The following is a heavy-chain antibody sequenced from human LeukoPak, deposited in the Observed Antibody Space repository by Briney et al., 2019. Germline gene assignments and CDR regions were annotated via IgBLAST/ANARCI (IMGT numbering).Heavy chain of an antibody. Sequence: SETLSLTCTVSGYSISSGYYWGWIRQPPGKGLEWIGSIYYSGSTYYNPSLKSRVTISVDTSKNQFSLKLSSVTAADTAVYYCARDEVVGQWFGELLAYMDVWGKGTTVTVSS. CDR1: GYSISSGYY. CDR2: IYYSGST. V-gene: IGHV4-38-2*02. D-gene: IGHD3-10*01. CDR3: ARDEVVGQWFGELLAYMDV. J-gene: IGHJ6*03.